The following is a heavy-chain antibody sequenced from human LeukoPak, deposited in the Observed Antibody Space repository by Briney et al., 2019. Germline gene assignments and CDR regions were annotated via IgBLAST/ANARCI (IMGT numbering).Heavy chain of an antibody. Sequence: GGSLRLSCAASGFTFSSYGMSWVRQTPGKGLEWVSAISGSGGSTYYADSVKGRFTISRDNSKNTVYLQMNSLRAEDTAVYYCAKGGSYRSQPYFDYWGQGTPVTVSS. V-gene: IGHV3-23*01. CDR3: AKGGSYRSQPYFDY. CDR1: GFTFSSYG. J-gene: IGHJ4*02. CDR2: ISGSGGST. D-gene: IGHD3-16*02.